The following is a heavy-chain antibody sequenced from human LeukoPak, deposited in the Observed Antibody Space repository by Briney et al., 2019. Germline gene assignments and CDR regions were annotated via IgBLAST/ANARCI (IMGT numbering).Heavy chain of an antibody. V-gene: IGHV1-8*01. D-gene: IGHD6-6*01. CDR3: ARGQVGQLDTTFDY. CDR1: GYTFTSYD. J-gene: IGHJ4*02. CDR2: MNPNSGNT. Sequence: ASVKVSCKASGYTFTSYDINWVRQATGQGPEWMGWMNPNSGNTGYAQKFQGRVTMTRNTSISTAYMELSSLRSEDTAVYYCARGQVGQLDTTFDYWGQGTLVTVSS.